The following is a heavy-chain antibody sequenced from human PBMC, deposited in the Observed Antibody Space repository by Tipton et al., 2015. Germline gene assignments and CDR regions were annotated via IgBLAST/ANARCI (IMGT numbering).Heavy chain of an antibody. J-gene: IGHJ4*02. CDR3: ARDSFGYYSFDS. V-gene: IGHV4-59*01. CDR2: IQYSGST. CDR1: SDSISKYY. D-gene: IGHD5-18*01. Sequence: LRLSCSVSSDSISKYYWSWIRQPPGKELEWIGYIQYSGSTNYNPSLKSRVTISLNTSKNQFSLKLISVTAADTAVYHCARDSFGYYSFDSWGPGTLVTVSS.